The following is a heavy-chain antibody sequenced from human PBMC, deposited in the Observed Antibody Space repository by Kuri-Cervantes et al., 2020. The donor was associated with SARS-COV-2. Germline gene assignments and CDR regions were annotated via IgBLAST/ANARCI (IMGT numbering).Heavy chain of an antibody. J-gene: IGHJ2*01. Sequence: ASVKVSCKASGGTFSSYAISWVRQAPGQRLEWMGWINTVNGNTRYSQKFQGRVTFTRDTSANTTYMELNSLRSEDTAVYYCARSLPLSWYFGLWGRGTLVTVSS. V-gene: IGHV1-3*04. CDR1: GGTFSSYA. CDR3: ARSLPLSWYFGL. CDR2: INTVNGNT.